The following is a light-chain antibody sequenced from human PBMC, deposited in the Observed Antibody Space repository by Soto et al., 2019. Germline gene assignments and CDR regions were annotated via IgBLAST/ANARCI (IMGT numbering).Light chain of an antibody. Sequence: EIVLTQSPATLSVSPGESATLFCRASQSVSSNLAWYQHKAGQAPRLLIYVASTRATGVPDGFSGSGSGTEFSLTISSLQSEDFAVYYCQQFNNRPPWTFGQGTKVDIK. V-gene: IGKV3-15*01. CDR3: QQFNNRPPWT. CDR1: QSVSSN. J-gene: IGKJ1*01. CDR2: VAS.